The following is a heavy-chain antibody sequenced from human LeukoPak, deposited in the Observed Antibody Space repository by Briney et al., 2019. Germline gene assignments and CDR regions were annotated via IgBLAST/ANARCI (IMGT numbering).Heavy chain of an antibody. CDR3: AKPLGGRDAFDI. Sequence: GGSLRLSCAASGFTFSSYGMHWVRQAPGKGLEWVAVISYDGSNKYYADSVKGRFTISRDNSKNTLYLQMNSLRAEDTAVYYCAKPLGGRDAFDIWGQGTMVTVSS. J-gene: IGHJ3*02. V-gene: IGHV3-30*18. D-gene: IGHD3-16*01. CDR1: GFTFSSYG. CDR2: ISYDGSNK.